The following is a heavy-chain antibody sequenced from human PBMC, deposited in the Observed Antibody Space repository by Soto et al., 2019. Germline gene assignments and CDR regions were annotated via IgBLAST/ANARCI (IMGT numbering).Heavy chain of an antibody. D-gene: IGHD1-7*01. J-gene: IGHJ3*01. Sequence: SETLSLTCTVSGGSVSSRFYYYNWIRQPPGKGLEWIGYIYNSVTTNYNSSLESRVTISVDTSKNMFSLRLSSVTAADTAVYYCAGTDGRNYSPGVQMWGKLKMVSVS. CDR2: IYNSVTT. CDR1: GGSVSSRFYY. V-gene: IGHV4-61*01. CDR3: AGTDGRNYSPGVQM.